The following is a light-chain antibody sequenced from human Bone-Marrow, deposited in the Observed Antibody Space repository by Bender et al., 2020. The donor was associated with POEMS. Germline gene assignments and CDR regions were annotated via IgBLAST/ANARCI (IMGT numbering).Light chain of an antibody. CDR1: NIGRKS. CDR3: QVWDSSSDHVV. CDR2: SDS. V-gene: IGLV3-21*04. Sequence: SYELTQPPSVSVASGGTARITCGGNNIGRKSVHWYQQKSGQAPLLVIFSDSDRPSGIPERFSGSNSGNTATLTVSRVEVGDEADYFCQVWDSSSDHVVFGGGTKLTVL. J-gene: IGLJ2*01.